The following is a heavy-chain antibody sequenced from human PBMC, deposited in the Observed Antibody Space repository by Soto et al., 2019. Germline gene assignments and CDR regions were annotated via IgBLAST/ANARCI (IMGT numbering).Heavy chain of an antibody. J-gene: IGHJ4*02. CDR2: IYYRGST. V-gene: IGHV4-39*01. Sequence: QLQLQESGPGLVKPSETLSLTCTVSGGSISSSSYYWGWMRQPPGKGLERIGSIYYRGSTYYNPSLKCRVTISVDTSKNQCSLKLSSVTAADTAVYYCARYIVATISYFDYWGQGTLVTVSS. D-gene: IGHD5-12*01. CDR3: ARYIVATISYFDY. CDR1: GGSISSSSYY.